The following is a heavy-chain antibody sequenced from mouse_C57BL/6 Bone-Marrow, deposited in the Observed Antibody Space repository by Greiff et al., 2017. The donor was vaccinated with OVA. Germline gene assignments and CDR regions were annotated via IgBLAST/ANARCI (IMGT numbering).Heavy chain of an antibody. D-gene: IGHD2-12*01. Sequence: VQLQQSGAELARPGASVKLSCKASGYTFTSYGISWVKQRTGQGLEWIGEIYPRSGNTYYNEKFKGKATLTADKSSSTAYMELRILTSEDSAVYFCARDCYDGFAYWGQGTLVTVSA. J-gene: IGHJ3*01. CDR1: GYTFTSYG. V-gene: IGHV1-81*01. CDR3: ARDCYDGFAY. CDR2: IYPRSGNT.